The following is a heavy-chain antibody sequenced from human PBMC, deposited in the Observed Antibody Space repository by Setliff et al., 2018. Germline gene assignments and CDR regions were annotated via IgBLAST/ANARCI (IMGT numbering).Heavy chain of an antibody. Sequence: SETLSLTCNVSGDSMSSYYWSWIRQAPGKAPEWIGHIFSKGSTNNNPSLKSRVTISLDTSKNHFSLNLRSVTAADTAVYYCARGFDVCGGGACYTDGPYYFDYWGLGTLVTVSS. V-gene: IGHV4-4*09. CDR1: GDSMSSYY. D-gene: IGHD2-21*02. CDR3: ARGFDVCGGGACYTDGPYYFDY. CDR2: IFSKGST. J-gene: IGHJ4*02.